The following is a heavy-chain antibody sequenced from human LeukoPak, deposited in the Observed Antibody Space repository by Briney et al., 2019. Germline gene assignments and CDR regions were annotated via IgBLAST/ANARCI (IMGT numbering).Heavy chain of an antibody. V-gene: IGHV4-30-4*01. J-gene: IGHJ5*02. D-gene: IGHD3-9*01. CDR2: IYYSGST. Sequence: SETLSLTCTVSGGSISSGDYYWSWIRQPPGKGLEWIGYIYYSGSTYYNPSLKSRVTISVDTSKNQFSLKLSSVTAADTAVYYCARDFQYYDILTGYYSGLGFDPWGQGTLVTVSS. CDR3: ARDFQYYDILTGYYSGLGFDP. CDR1: GGSISSGDYY.